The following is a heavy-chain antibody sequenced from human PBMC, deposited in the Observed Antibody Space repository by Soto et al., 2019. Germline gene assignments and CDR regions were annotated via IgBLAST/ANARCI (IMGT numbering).Heavy chain of an antibody. CDR1: GYTFTSYG. V-gene: IGHV1-18*01. J-gene: IGHJ4*02. CDR2: ISAYNGNK. Sequence: QVQLVQSGAEVKKPGASVKVSCKASGYTFTSYGISWVRQAPGQGLEWMGWISAYNGNKKYAQKVEGRVTMTTETSSSTASMALRSLRSDDTAVYYCAREPNYFDYWGQGTLVTVSS. CDR3: AREPNYFDY.